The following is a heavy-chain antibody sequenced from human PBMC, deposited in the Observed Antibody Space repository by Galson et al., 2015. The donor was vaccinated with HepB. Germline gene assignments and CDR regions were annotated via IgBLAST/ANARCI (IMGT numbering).Heavy chain of an antibody. D-gene: IGHD4-17*01. V-gene: IGHV1-69*02. Sequence: VKVSCKASGGTFSTYSITWVRQAPGQGLEWMGRIIPMLGIANYAQKFQGRVTITADEYTNTAYMELSSLRSEDTAVYYCSTPGEVPYYYFAMDVWGQGTTVTVSS. CDR3: STPGEVPYYYFAMDV. CDR2: IIPMLGIA. CDR1: GGTFSTYS. J-gene: IGHJ6*02.